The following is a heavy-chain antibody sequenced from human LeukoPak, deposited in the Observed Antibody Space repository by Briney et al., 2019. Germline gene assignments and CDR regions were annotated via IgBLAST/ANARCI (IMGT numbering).Heavy chain of an antibody. CDR3: AKGPYGSGSIRLDH. V-gene: IGHV3-9*01. Sequence: PGGSLRLSCAASGFTFDDYAMHWVRQAPGKGLEWVSGISWNSGSVGYADSVKGRFTISRDNAKNSLYLQMNSLRAEDTALYYCAKGPYGSGSIRLDHWGQGTLVTVSS. CDR1: GFTFDDYA. J-gene: IGHJ4*02. D-gene: IGHD3-10*01. CDR2: ISWNSGSV.